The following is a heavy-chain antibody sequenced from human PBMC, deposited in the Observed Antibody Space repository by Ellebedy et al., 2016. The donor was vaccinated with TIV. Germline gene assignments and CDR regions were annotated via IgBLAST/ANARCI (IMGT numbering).Heavy chain of an antibody. Sequence: GESLKISCVASGFIFSSYYMTWVRQAPGKGLEWISYMSGSGVMMDHADSVKGRFTISRDNAKNSLSLQLSSLRAEDTAVFYCARRSRGPSYYFDYWGQGALVTVSS. CDR3: ARRSRGPSYYFDY. V-gene: IGHV3-48*03. CDR2: MSGSGVMM. CDR1: GFIFSSYY. J-gene: IGHJ4*02. D-gene: IGHD3-10*01.